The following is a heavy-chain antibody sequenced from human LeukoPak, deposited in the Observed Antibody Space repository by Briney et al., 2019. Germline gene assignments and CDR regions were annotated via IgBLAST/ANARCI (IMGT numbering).Heavy chain of an antibody. J-gene: IGHJ6*02. V-gene: IGHV3-21*06. Sequence: GGSVTLSCAASGFTFSSYTMNWVRQAPGKGLEWVSSISSSSSYMYYADSVKGRFTISRDNAKNSLYLQMNSMRAEDTAVYYCARDRDVPAIGMDVWGQGTTVTVSS. CDR1: GFTFSSYT. CDR3: ARDRDVPAIGMDV. CDR2: ISSSSSYM.